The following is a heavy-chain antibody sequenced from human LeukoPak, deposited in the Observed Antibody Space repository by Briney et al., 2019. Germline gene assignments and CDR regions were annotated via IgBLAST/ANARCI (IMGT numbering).Heavy chain of an antibody. V-gene: IGHV1-2*02. CDR2: INPNSGGT. CDR3: ARVDSNYENFDY. CDR1: GYTFTGYY. D-gene: IGHD4-11*01. Sequence: PSVKVSCKASGYTFTGYYMHWVRQAPGQGLEWMGWINPNSGGTNYAQKFQGRVTMTRDTSIRTAYRELRSLSSDATAVYYCARVDSNYENFDYWGQGTLVTVSS. J-gene: IGHJ4*02.